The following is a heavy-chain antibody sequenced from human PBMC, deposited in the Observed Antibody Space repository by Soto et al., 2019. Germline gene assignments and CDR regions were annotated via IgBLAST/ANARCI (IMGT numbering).Heavy chain of an antibody. Sequence: PGGSLRLSCASSGFTLSSYSISWFRQAPGKGLKWVSAISGSGGSTYYADSVKGQFTISRDNSKNTLYLQMNSLRAEDTAVYYCAKEQGVIAAYPFDYWGQGTLVTVSS. CDR3: AKEQGVIAAYPFDY. V-gene: IGHV3-23*01. CDR1: GFTLSSYS. J-gene: IGHJ4*02. CDR2: ISGSGGST. D-gene: IGHD6-13*01.